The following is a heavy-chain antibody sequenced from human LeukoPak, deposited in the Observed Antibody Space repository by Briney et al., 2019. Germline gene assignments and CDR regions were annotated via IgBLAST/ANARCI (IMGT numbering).Heavy chain of an antibody. V-gene: IGHV3-33*01. CDR2: IWYDGSNK. J-gene: IGHJ4*02. D-gene: IGHD3-22*01. CDR1: GFTFSSYG. Sequence: GGSLRLSCAASGFTFSSYGMLWVRQAPGKGLEWVAVIWYDGSNKYYADSVKGRFTISRDNSKNTLYLQMNSLRAEDTAVYYCARDRGYSATYYFDYWGQGTLVTVSS. CDR3: ARDRGYSATYYFDY.